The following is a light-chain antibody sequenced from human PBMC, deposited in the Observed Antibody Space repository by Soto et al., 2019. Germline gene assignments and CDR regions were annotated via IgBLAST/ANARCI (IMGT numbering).Light chain of an antibody. Sequence: EIVMTQSPATLSLSPGERATLSCRASQSLTSNLAWFQQKPGQAPRLLIYGASTRATGVPARFSGSGSGTQFTITISSLQYEDFAVYYCQQYNNWPPSWTFGQGTKVDI. CDR3: QQYNNWPPSWT. CDR2: GAS. J-gene: IGKJ1*01. CDR1: QSLTSN. V-gene: IGKV3-15*01.